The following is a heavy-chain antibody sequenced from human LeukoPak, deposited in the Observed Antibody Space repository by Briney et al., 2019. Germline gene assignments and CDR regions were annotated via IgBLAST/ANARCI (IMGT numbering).Heavy chain of an antibody. CDR1: GFSFSDSP. V-gene: IGHV3-73*01. Sequence: PGGSLRLSCAASGFSFSDSPILWVRQASGKGLEWVGRIRSKDQNSATAYAESVKGRFTISRDDSKNMACLQMNSLRIQDTAVYYCESSITKAGGSWGQGTLVTVSS. D-gene: IGHD2-21*01. CDR3: ESSITKAGGS. CDR2: IRSKDQNSAT. J-gene: IGHJ5*02.